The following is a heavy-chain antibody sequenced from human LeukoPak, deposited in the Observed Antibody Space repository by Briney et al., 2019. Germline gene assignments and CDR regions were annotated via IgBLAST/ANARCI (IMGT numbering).Heavy chain of an antibody. J-gene: IGHJ4*02. Sequence: GGSLRLSCAASGFTFAGYAINWVRQAPGKGLEWVSVIYSGGSTYYADSVKGRFTISRDNSKNTLYLQMNSLRAEDTAVYYCARARYGSGSYSPDYWGQGTLVTVSS. V-gene: IGHV3-66*02. D-gene: IGHD3-10*01. CDR2: IYSGGST. CDR3: ARARYGSGSYSPDY. CDR1: GFTFAGYA.